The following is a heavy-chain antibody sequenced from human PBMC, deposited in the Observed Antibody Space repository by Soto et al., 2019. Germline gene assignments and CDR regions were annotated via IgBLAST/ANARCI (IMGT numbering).Heavy chain of an antibody. CDR1: GYTFTSYG. Sequence: QVQLVQSGAEVKKPGASVKVSCKASGYTFTSYGISWVRQAPGQGLEWMGWISAYNGNTNYAQKLQGRVTMTTDTSTSTAYMELRSLRFDDTAVYYCAVALGVRYFDWTFDYWGQGTLVTVSS. CDR2: ISAYNGNT. J-gene: IGHJ4*02. CDR3: AVALGVRYFDWTFDY. D-gene: IGHD3-9*01. V-gene: IGHV1-18*01.